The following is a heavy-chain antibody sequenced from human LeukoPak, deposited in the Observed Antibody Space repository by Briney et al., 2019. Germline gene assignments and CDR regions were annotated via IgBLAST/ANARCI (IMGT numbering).Heavy chain of an antibody. Sequence: PGGSLRLSXAASGFTFDDYAMHWVRQAPGKGLEWVSLISWDGGSTYYADSVKGRFTISRDNSKNSLYLQMNSLRAEDTALYYCAKDKGYSSSWYLFDYWGQGTLVTVSS. V-gene: IGHV3-43D*04. J-gene: IGHJ4*02. CDR2: ISWDGGST. D-gene: IGHD6-13*01. CDR3: AKDKGYSSSWYLFDY. CDR1: GFTFDDYA.